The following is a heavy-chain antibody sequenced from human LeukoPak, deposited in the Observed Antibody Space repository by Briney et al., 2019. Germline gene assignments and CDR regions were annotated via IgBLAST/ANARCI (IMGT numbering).Heavy chain of an antibody. CDR2: INPSGGST. V-gene: IGHV1-46*01. J-gene: IGHJ4*02. CDR3: VKLSEAQLGRRQYYFDY. D-gene: IGHD3-16*01. Sequence: GASVKVSCKASGYTFTSYYMHWVRQAPGQGLEWMGIINPSGGSTSYAQKFQGRVTMTRDMSTSTVYMELSSLRSGDTAVYYCVKLSEAQLGRRQYYFDYWGQGTLVTVSS. CDR1: GYTFTSYY.